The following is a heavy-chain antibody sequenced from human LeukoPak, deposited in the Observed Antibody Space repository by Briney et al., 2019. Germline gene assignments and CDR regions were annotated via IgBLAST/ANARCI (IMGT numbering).Heavy chain of an antibody. CDR2: IYSDGRT. J-gene: IGHJ1*01. V-gene: IGHV3-53*01. Sequence: PGGSLRLSCAPSGFTVSSNYMSWVRQAPGKGLEWVSVIYSDGRTYYADSVKGRFTTSRDSSKNTLYLQMNSLRVDDTAVYFCAKSGGYSFNLDMYFQHWGQGTLVTVSS. D-gene: IGHD5-18*01. CDR3: AKSGGYSFNLDMYFQH. CDR1: GFTVSSNY.